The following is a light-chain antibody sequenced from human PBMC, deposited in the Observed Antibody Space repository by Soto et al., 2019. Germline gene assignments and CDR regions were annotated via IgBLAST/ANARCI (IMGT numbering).Light chain of an antibody. Sequence: QSVLTQPASVSGSPGLSIAISCTGTSSDVGGYNSVSWYQQHPGKAPKLMIYDVSNRPSGVSNRFSGSKSGNTASLTISGLHAEDDGDYYCTSNTTGGSYVFGTGTKLTVL. J-gene: IGLJ1*01. V-gene: IGLV2-14*01. CDR1: SSDVGGYNS. CDR2: DVS. CDR3: TSNTTGGSYV.